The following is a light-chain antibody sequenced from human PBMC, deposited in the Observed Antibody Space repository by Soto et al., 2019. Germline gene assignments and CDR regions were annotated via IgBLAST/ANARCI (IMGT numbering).Light chain of an antibody. CDR2: DAS. Sequence: DIQMTQYPSTLSASVGDRVTTTRRASQSVSNWLAWYQQKRGKAPELLIYDASSLKSGVPSRFRGSGSGTEFTLTISSLQPDDFATYYCQQVESSPSTFGGGTQVDIK. CDR3: QQVESSPST. V-gene: IGKV1-5*01. CDR1: QSVSNW. J-gene: IGKJ4*01.